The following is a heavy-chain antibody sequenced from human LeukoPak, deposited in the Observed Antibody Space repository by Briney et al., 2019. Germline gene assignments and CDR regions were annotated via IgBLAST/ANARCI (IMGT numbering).Heavy chain of an antibody. CDR2: ISSSGSTI. V-gene: IGHV3-11*01. CDR3: ARYVLLWFGEGRDDY. D-gene: IGHD3-10*01. J-gene: IGHJ4*02. Sequence: GGSLRLSCTASGFNFSDYYMSWIRQAPGKGLEWVSYISSSGSTIYYADSVKGRFTISRDNAKNSLYLQMNSLRAEDTAVYYCARYVLLWFGEGRDDYWGQGTLVTVSS. CDR1: GFNFSDYY.